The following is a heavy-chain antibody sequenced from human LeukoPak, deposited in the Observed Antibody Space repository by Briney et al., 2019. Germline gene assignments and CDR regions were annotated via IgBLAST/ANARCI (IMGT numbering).Heavy chain of an antibody. CDR3: ARQSDDFWSGSPGWFDP. D-gene: IGHD3-3*01. Sequence: SETLSLTCAVYGGSFSGYYWSWIRQPPGKGLEWIGEINHSGSTNYNPSLKSRVTISVDTSKNQFSLKLSSVTAADTAVYYCARQSDDFWSGSPGWFDPWAREPWSPSPQ. V-gene: IGHV4-34*01. CDR2: INHSGST. J-gene: IGHJ5*02. CDR1: GGSFSGYY.